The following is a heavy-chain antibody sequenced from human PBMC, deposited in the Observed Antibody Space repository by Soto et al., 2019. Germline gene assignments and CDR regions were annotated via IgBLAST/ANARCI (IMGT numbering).Heavy chain of an antibody. CDR3: ARRAHIAVAPT. D-gene: IGHD6-19*01. Sequence: SETLSLTCYVSGASFSDNNYYWVWIRQPPGKGLEWVGSFYPNGNTYYTASLKSRLTISVDTSKNQFSLELSSVTAADTAVYYCARRAHIAVAPTWGQGTLVTAPQ. CDR2: FYPNGNT. J-gene: IGHJ4*02. CDR1: GASFSDNNYY. V-gene: IGHV4-39*01.